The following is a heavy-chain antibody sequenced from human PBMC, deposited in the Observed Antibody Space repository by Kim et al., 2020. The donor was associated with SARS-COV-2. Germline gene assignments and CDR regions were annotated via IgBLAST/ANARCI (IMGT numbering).Heavy chain of an antibody. Sequence: GGSLRLSCAASGLTFSDAWMSWVRQAPGKGLEWVGRIKSKSDGETSDYAAPVKGRFAISRDDSKATLYLQMRSLKTEDSAVYYCTFLIDAFDIWGQGTMVTVSS. CDR3: TFLIDAFDI. CDR2: IKSKSDGETS. V-gene: IGHV3-15*01. J-gene: IGHJ3*02. CDR1: GLTFSDAW.